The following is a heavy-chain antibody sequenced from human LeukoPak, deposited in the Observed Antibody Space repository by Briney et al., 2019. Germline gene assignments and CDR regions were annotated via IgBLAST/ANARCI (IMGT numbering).Heavy chain of an antibody. V-gene: IGHV4-59*01. D-gene: IGHD2-2*01. Sequence: SETLSLTCTVSGGSISSYYWSWIRQPPGKGLEWIGYIYYSGSTNYNPSLKSRVTISVDTSKNQFSLKLSSVTAADTAVYYCARVTYCSSTSCGFDPWGQGTPVTVSS. CDR1: GGSISSYY. CDR2: IYYSGST. J-gene: IGHJ5*02. CDR3: ARVTYCSSTSCGFDP.